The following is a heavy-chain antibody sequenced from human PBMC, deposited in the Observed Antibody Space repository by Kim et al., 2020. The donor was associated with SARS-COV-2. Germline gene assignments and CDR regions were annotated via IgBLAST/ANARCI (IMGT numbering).Heavy chain of an antibody. V-gene: IGHV4-39*01. CDR3: ARRSSGIPTIDP. Sequence: SETLSLTCTVSGGSISSSSYYWGWIRQPPGKGLEWIGSIYYSGSTYYNPSLKSRVTISVDTSKNQFSLKLSSVTAADTAVYYCARRSSGIPTIDPWGQGT. D-gene: IGHD2-15*01. CDR2: IYYSGST. J-gene: IGHJ5*02. CDR1: GGSISSSSYY.